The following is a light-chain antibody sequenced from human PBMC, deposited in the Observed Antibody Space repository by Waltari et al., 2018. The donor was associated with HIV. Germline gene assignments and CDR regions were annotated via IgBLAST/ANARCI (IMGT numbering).Light chain of an antibody. J-gene: IGKJ4*01. Sequence: DIVMTQSPDSLTVSVCDRATINCKPRQSILKSSNNNSTLVWYQHTPEQPPKLLIYWASTRESGVPDRFSGSGSGTDFTLTISSLQAEDVAVYYCQQYYTTPATFSAGTKLEIK. V-gene: IGKV4-1*01. CDR2: WAS. CDR1: QSILKSSNNNST. CDR3: QQYYTTPAT.